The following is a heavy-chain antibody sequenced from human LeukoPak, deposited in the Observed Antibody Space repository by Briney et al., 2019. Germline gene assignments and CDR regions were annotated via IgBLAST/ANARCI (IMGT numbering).Heavy chain of an antibody. Sequence: PGGSLRLSCAASGFTLSSYAMHWVRQAPGKGLEWVAVISYDGSNKYYADSVKGRFTISRDNSKNTLYLQMNSLRAEDTAVYYCAKSSLYYYMDVWGKGTTVTVSS. CDR1: GFTLSSYA. CDR3: AKSSLYYYMDV. D-gene: IGHD2-2*01. J-gene: IGHJ6*03. CDR2: ISYDGSNK. V-gene: IGHV3-30*01.